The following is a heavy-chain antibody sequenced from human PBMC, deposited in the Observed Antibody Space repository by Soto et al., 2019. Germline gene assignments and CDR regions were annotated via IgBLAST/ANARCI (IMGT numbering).Heavy chain of an antibody. V-gene: IGHV5-10-1*01. Sequence: PGESLKISCKGSGYSFAGYWITWVRQKPGKGLEWMGRIDPSDSQTYYSPSFRGHVTISVTKSITTVFLQWSSLRASDTAMYYCARQIYDSGAGPNCQYYFDSWGQGTPVTVSS. CDR1: GYSFAGYW. CDR2: IDPSDSQT. CDR3: ARQIYDSGAGPNCQYYFDS. J-gene: IGHJ4*02. D-gene: IGHD2-8*02.